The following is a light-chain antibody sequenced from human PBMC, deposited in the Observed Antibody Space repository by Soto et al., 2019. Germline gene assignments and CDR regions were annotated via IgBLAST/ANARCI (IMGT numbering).Light chain of an antibody. Sequence: QAVVTQPPSASGTPGQRVTISCSGSSSNIGSNYVYWYQQLPGTAPKLLTYRNNQRPSGVPDRFSGSKSGTSASLAISGLRSEDEADYYCAVWDDNLSGVFGGGTKVTVL. CDR2: RNN. CDR1: SSNIGSNY. V-gene: IGLV1-47*01. J-gene: IGLJ3*02. CDR3: AVWDDNLSGV.